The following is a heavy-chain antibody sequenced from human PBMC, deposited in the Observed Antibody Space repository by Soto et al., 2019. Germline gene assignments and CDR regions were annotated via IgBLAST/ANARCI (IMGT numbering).Heavy chain of an antibody. Sequence: ASVKVSCKASGYSFKDHYMHWVRQAPGRGLEWVGIINPSGEHTNYAQQFRGRVAMTRDTSTSTAYMELRSLRSEDTAVYFCARISCKGGSCYFDFDHWGQGTLVTVSS. CDR1: GYSFKDHY. V-gene: IGHV1-46*02. CDR2: INPSGEHT. CDR3: ARISCKGGSCYFDFDH. J-gene: IGHJ4*02. D-gene: IGHD2-15*01.